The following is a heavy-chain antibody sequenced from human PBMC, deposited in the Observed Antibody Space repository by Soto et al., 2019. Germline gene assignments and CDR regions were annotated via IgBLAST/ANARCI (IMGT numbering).Heavy chain of an antibody. Sequence: VQLVQSGAELKKPGASMKVSCKASGYTFTAYYIHWVRQAPGQGLEWMGWISPHSGGTNYAQKFQGRVTMTRDTSITTVYMELSRLRSDDTAVYFCAKDSMSGYDYHSFDFWGQGALVTVSS. D-gene: IGHD5-12*01. V-gene: IGHV1-2*02. CDR2: ISPHSGGT. CDR3: AKDSMSGYDYHSFDF. CDR1: GYTFTAYY. J-gene: IGHJ4*02.